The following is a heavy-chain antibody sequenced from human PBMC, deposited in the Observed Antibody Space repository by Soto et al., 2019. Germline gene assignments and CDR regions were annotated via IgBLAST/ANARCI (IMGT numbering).Heavy chain of an antibody. V-gene: IGHV4-59*02. J-gene: IGHJ6*01. D-gene: IGHD6-13*01. CDR1: GGSVSGYY. CDR3: ASLTAAAGTDYYYYGMNV. Sequence: SETLSLTCTVSGGSVSGYYWSWIRQPPGKGLEWLGYIHYGGTTMYNPSVKSRVTISVDTSNNQFSLKLSSVTAADTAVYYCASLTAAAGTDYYYYGMNVWGQGVTVTVSS. CDR2: IHYGGTT.